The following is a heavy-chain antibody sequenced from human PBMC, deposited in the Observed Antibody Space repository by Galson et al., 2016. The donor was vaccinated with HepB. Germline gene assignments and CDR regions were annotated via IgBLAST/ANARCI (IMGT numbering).Heavy chain of an antibody. D-gene: IGHD6-13*01. V-gene: IGHV3-33*01. J-gene: IGHJ4*02. CDR2: IWYDGSNK. Sequence: SLRLSCAASGFAFSSYGMHWVRQAPDKGLEWVAVIWYDGSNKYYADSVKGRFTISRDNSKNTLYLQMNSLRVEDTAVYYCARQGGGGTSWYGLGLDYWGQGTLVTVSS. CDR3: ARQGGGGTSWYGLGLDY. CDR1: GFAFSSYG.